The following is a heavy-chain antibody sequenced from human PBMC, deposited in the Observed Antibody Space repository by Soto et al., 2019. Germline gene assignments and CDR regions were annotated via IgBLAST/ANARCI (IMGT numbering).Heavy chain of an antibody. CDR1: GFTFSSYS. CDR3: ARAVVLMVYAPGGLRLGDPTRYFDL. D-gene: IGHD2-8*01. J-gene: IGHJ2*01. CDR2: ISSSSSYI. V-gene: IGHV3-21*01. Sequence: EVQLVESGGGLVKPGGSLRLSCAASGFTFSSYSMNWVRQAPGKGLEWVSSISSSSSYIYYADSVKGRFTISRDNAKNSLYLQMNSLRAEDTAVYYCARAVVLMVYAPGGLRLGDPTRYFDLWGRGTLVTVSS.